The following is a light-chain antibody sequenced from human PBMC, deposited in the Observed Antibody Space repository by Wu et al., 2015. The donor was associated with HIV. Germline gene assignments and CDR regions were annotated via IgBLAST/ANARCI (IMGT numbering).Light chain of an antibody. CDR2: DTS. Sequence: EIVLTQSPGTLSLSPGDRATLSCRASQPISSTYLAWYQQRPGQAPRLLIYDTSSRATGIPDRFSASGAGTDFTLTINRLEPEDFAVYYCQQRSNWPLTFGQGTRLEIQ. CDR1: QPISSTY. CDR3: QQRSNWPLT. V-gene: IGKV3D-20*02. J-gene: IGKJ5*01.